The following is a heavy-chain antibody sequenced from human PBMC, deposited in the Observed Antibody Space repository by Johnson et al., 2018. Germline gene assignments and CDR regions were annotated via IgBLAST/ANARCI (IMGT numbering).Heavy chain of an antibody. D-gene: IGHD3-16*01. V-gene: IGHV3-23*04. CDR2: IIGTGRST. CDR3: AKDLKAGPRGV. J-gene: IGHJ3*01. Sequence: VQLVQSGGDLVQXGGSXRLXCAASGFTFSSYAMGWVRQAPGKGLEWVSTIIGTGRSTYYADSVKGRFTISRDNSKNTLYLQMNSLRAEDTALYYCAKDLKAGPRGVWGQGTMVTVSS. CDR1: GFTFSSYA.